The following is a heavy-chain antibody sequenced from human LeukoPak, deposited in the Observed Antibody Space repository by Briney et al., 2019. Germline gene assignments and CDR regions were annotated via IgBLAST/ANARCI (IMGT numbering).Heavy chain of an antibody. CDR3: ARVPCGSGCDCYSPDALDI. CDR2: FYYSGST. J-gene: IGHJ3*02. D-gene: IGHD2-21*02. CDR1: GGSISRSSYY. V-gene: IGHV4-39*01. Sequence: SETLSLTCTVSGGSISRSSYYWGWIRQPPGKGLEWIGSFYYSGSTYYNPSLKSRVTISVDTSKNQFSLKLSSVTAADTAVYYCARVPCGSGCDCYSPDALDIWGQGTMVTVSS.